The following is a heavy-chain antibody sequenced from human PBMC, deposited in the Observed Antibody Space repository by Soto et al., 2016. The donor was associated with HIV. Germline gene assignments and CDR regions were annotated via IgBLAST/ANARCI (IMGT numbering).Heavy chain of an antibody. CDR2: ISGSGGST. CDR1: GFTFSSYA. J-gene: IGHJ1*01. Sequence: EVQLLESGGGLVQPGGSLRLSCAASGFTFSSYAMSWVRQAPGKGLEWVSAISGSGGSTYYADSVKGRFAISRDNSKNTLYLQMNSLRAEDTAVYYCAKDPDYYYDSSGLEYFQHWGQGTLVTVSS. CDR3: AKDPDYYYDSSGLEYFQH. V-gene: IGHV3-23*01. D-gene: IGHD3-22*01.